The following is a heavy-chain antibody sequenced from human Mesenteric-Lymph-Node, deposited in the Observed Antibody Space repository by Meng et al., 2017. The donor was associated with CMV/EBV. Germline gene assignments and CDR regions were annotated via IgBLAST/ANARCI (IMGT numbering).Heavy chain of an antibody. Sequence: GESLKISCVTSGFSFSSYAMYWVRQAPGKGLEWVAVIYGDESSAKYADSVKGRFTISRDHVKKTLFLQMNSLRAEDTALYYCAKDISGSGSYPLSAFDIWGQGTTVTVSS. CDR1: GFSFSSYA. CDR2: IYGDESSA. V-gene: IGHV3-23*03. CDR3: AKDISGSGSYPLSAFDI. J-gene: IGHJ3*02. D-gene: IGHD3-10*01.